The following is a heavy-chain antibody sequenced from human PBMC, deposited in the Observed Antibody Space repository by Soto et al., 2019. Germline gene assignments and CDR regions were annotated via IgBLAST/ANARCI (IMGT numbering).Heavy chain of an antibody. CDR3: ARVGLLWFGDPNWFDP. D-gene: IGHD3-10*01. CDR1: GGSISSYY. Sequence: SETLSLTCTVSGGSISSYYWSWIRQPPGKGLEWIGYIYYSGSTNYNPSLKSRVTISVDTSKNQFSLKLSSVTAADTAVYYCARVGLLWFGDPNWFDPWGQGTLVTVSS. V-gene: IGHV4-59*01. J-gene: IGHJ5*02. CDR2: IYYSGST.